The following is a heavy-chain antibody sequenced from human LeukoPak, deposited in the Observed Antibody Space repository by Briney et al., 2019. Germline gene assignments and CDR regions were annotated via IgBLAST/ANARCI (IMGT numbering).Heavy chain of an antibody. CDR3: ARVAKERVGGVYYFDY. D-gene: IGHD1-1*01. J-gene: IGHJ4*02. Sequence: GGSLRLSCAASGFTFSDYDMHWVRQATGKGLEWVSATGTAGDTYYTGSVKGRFTISRENAKSSLYLQMNSLRAGDTAVYYCARVAKERVGGVYYFDYWGQGTLVTVSS. V-gene: IGHV3-13*01. CDR1: GFTFSDYD. CDR2: TGTAGDT.